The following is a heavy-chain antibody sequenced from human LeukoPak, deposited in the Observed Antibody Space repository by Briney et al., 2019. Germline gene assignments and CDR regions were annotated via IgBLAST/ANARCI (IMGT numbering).Heavy chain of an antibody. CDR3: AKDQYGDYAWGALDY. CDR2: ISYDGSNK. D-gene: IGHD4-17*01. J-gene: IGHJ4*02. V-gene: IGHV3-30*18. CDR1: GFTFSSYG. Sequence: GGSLRLSCAASGFTFSSYGMHWVRQAPGKGLEGVAVISYDGSNKYYADSVKGRFTISRDNSKNTLYLQMNSLRAEDTAVYYCAKDQYGDYAWGALDYWGQGTLVTVSS.